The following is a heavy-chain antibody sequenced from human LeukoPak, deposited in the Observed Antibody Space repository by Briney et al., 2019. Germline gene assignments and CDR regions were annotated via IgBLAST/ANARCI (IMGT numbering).Heavy chain of an antibody. V-gene: IGHV3-23*01. CDR1: GFTFSICA. J-gene: IGHJ4*02. Sequence: PGGSLRLSCAAPGFTFSICAMSWGRQAPGKGLEWVSSISGSGGSTYSADSVKGRFTISRDNAKTTLYLQMNSLTAEDTAVYYCAKEVAQQWLVTPFDYWGQGTLVTVSS. CDR2: ISGSGGST. CDR3: AKEVAQQWLVTPFDY. D-gene: IGHD6-19*01.